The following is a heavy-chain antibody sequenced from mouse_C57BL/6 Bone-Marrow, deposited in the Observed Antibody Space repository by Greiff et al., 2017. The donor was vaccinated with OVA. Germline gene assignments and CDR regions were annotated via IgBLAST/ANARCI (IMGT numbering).Heavy chain of an antibody. CDR2: INPDSSTI. J-gene: IGHJ3*01. V-gene: IGHV4-1*01. CDR3: ARPDTYYSNYGFAY. CDR1: TVDFSRYW. Sequence: PAATVDFSRYWMSWVRRAPGKGLEWIGEINPDSSTINYAPSLKDKFIISRDNAKNTLYLQMSKVRSEDTALYYCARPDTYYSNYGFAYWGQGTLVTVSA. D-gene: IGHD2-5*01.